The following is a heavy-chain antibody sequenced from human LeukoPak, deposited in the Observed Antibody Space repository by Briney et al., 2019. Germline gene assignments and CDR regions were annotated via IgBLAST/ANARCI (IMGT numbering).Heavy chain of an antibody. V-gene: IGHV4-59*01. J-gene: IGHJ5*01. CDR3: AGVPTGEGSDYLWGTYRTGWFDS. CDR2: VYYNGTT. D-gene: IGHD3-16*02. CDR1: GGPITYSF. Sequence: SETLSLTCTVSGGPITYSFWTWIRQPPGKGLGWIGYVYYNGTTNYNPSLKSRLTISVDTSKNQFSLRLTSVTAADTAVYFCAGVPTGEGSDYLWGTYRTGWFDSWGQGTLVTVAS.